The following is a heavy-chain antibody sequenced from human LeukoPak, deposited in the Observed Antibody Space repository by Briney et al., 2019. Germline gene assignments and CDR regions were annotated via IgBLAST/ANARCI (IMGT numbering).Heavy chain of an antibody. CDR1: GYIFTSYG. J-gene: IGHJ4*02. Sequence: ASVKVSCKASGYIFTSYGISWVRQAPGQGLEWMGWISAYNGNTNYAQKLQGRVTMTTDTSTSTAYMELRSLRSDDTAVYYCARAHPSIAARPNQGYEIDYWGQGTLVTVSS. D-gene: IGHD6-6*01. CDR3: ARAHPSIAARPNQGYEIDY. V-gene: IGHV1-18*01. CDR2: ISAYNGNT.